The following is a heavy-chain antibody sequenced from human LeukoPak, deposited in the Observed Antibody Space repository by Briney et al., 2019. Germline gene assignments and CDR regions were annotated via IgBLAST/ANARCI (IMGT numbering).Heavy chain of an antibody. D-gene: IGHD2-2*01. CDR2: INPNSAFT. V-gene: IGHV1-2*02. J-gene: IGHJ4*02. Sequence: ASVKVSCKASGYTFTGYYLHWVRQAPGQGLEWMGWINPNSAFTNYAQKFQGRVTMTRDTSISTAYMELSRLRSDATAVYYCARLADCSSSSCRSFDYWGQGTLVTVSS. CDR1: GYTFTGYY. CDR3: ARLADCSSSSCRSFDY.